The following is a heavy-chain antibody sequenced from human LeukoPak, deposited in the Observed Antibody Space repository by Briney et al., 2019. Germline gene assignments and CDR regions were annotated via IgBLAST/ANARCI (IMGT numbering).Heavy chain of an antibody. V-gene: IGHV3-7*01. Sequence: GGSLRLSCAASGFTFSSYWMSWVRQAPGKGLEWVANIKQDGSKKHYVDSVKGRFTISRDNAKNSLYLQMNSLRAEDTAVYYCARELGYCSGGSCYAFDYWGQGTLVTVSS. J-gene: IGHJ4*02. CDR1: GFTFSSYW. D-gene: IGHD2-15*01. CDR2: IKQDGSKK. CDR3: ARELGYCSGGSCYAFDY.